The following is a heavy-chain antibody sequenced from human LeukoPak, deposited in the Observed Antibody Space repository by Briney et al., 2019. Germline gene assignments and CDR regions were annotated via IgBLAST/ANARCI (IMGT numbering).Heavy chain of an antibody. D-gene: IGHD3-22*01. CDR3: ARDLHYFDSSGYYLYYFDS. Sequence: PSETLFLTCTVSGGSINRYYWSWIRQPPGKGLEWIGYISYSGSTNYNPSLKSRVIISVDTSKNQFSLKLNSVAAADTAVYYCARDLHYFDSSGYYLYYFDSWGQGTLVTVSS. V-gene: IGHV4-59*01. J-gene: IGHJ4*02. CDR1: GGSINRYY. CDR2: ISYSGST.